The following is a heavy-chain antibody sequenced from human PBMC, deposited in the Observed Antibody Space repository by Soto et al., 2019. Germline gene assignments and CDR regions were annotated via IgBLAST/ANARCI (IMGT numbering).Heavy chain of an antibody. J-gene: IGHJ4*02. V-gene: IGHV1-24*01. CDR1: GYTLTELS. CDR2: FDPEDGET. D-gene: IGHD2-15*01. Sequence: ASVKVSCKVSGYTLTELSMHWVRQAPGKGLEWMGGFDPEDGETIYAQKFQGRVTMTEDTSTDTAYMELSSLRSEDTAVYYCATDRDCSGGSCHDYFDYWGQGTLVTVSS. CDR3: ATDRDCSGGSCHDYFDY.